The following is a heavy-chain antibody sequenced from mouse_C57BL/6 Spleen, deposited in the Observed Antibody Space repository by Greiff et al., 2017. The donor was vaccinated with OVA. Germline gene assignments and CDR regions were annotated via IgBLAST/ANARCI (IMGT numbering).Heavy chain of an antibody. CDR3: ARENYGSTFAY. V-gene: IGHV1-64*01. D-gene: IGHD1-1*01. J-gene: IGHJ3*01. Sequence: VQLQQPGAELVKPGASVKLSCKASGYTFTSYWMHWVKQRPGQGLEWIGMIPPNSGSTNYNEKFKSKATLTVDKSSSTAYMQLSSLTSEDSAVYYCARENYGSTFAYWGQGTLVTVSA. CDR2: IPPNSGST. CDR1: GYTFTSYW.